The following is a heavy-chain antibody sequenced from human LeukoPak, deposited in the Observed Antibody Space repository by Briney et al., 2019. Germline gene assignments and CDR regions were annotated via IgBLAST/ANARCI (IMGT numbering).Heavy chain of an antibody. Sequence: PSETLSLTCAVYGGSFSGYYWSWIRQPPGKGLEWIGEINHSGSTNHNPSLKSRVTISVDTSKNQFSLKLSSVTAADTAVYYCARGFFSSSWTPLDYWGQGTLVTVSS. J-gene: IGHJ4*02. CDR3: ARGFFSSSWTPLDY. CDR1: GGSFSGYY. V-gene: IGHV4-34*01. CDR2: INHSGST. D-gene: IGHD6-13*01.